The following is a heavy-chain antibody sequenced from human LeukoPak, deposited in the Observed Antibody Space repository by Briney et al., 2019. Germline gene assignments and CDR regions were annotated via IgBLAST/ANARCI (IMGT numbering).Heavy chain of an antibody. CDR3: ARDEFSYYDSSGYYYPH. D-gene: IGHD3-22*01. J-gene: IGHJ4*02. CDR2: INPSGGST. Sequence: ASVKVSCKASGFTFTNYNMHWVRQAPGQGLEWMGIINPSGGSTNYAQNFQARVTMTRDTSISTAYMELSRLRSDDTAVYYCARDEFSYYDSSGYYYPHWGQGTLVTVSS. V-gene: IGHV1-46*01. CDR1: GFTFTNYN.